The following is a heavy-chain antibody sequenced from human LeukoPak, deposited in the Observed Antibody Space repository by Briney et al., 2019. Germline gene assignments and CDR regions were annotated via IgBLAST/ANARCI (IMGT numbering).Heavy chain of an antibody. J-gene: IGHJ4*02. V-gene: IGHV3-21*01. CDR3: ARAGPNWNYVGY. D-gene: IGHD1-7*01. CDR2: ISSSSSYI. Sequence: GGSLRLSCAASGFTFSSYSMNWVRQAPGKGLEWVSSISSSSSYIYYADSVKGRFTISRDNAKNSLYLQMNSLRAEDTAVYYCARAGPNWNYVGYWGQGTLVTVPS. CDR1: GFTFSSYS.